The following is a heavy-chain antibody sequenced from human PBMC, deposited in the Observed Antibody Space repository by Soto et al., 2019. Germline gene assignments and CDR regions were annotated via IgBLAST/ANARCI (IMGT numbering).Heavy chain of an antibody. Sequence: PGGSLRLSCAASGFIFSDYSMNWVRQFPGKGLEWIAYIDGGSSAIHYTDSVKGRFTISRDNARNSLYLQMNSLRDEDTAVYYCTREGSWGRGTQV. J-gene: IGHJ4*02. CDR2: IDGGSSAI. V-gene: IGHV3-48*02. CDR3: TREGS. CDR1: GFIFSDYS.